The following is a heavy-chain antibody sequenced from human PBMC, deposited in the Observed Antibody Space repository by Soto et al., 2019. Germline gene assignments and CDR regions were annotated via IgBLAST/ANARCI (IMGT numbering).Heavy chain of an antibody. CDR1: GFSFTIHG. V-gene: IGHV3-30*18. CDR2: ISPDGSVK. D-gene: IGHD3-10*01. J-gene: IGHJ6*02. CDR3: AKGGSEEPISRFYYHAYGLDV. Sequence: QVQLVESGGGVVQPGRSLRLSCAASGFSFTIHGMHWVRQAPGKGLEWVAVISPDGSVKSYGDSVKGRFTISRDNSKNTLYLQMNSLTPADTALYYCAKGGSEEPISRFYYHAYGLDVWGQGTTATVSS.